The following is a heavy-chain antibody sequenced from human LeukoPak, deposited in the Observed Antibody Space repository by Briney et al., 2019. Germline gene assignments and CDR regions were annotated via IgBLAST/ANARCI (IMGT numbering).Heavy chain of an antibody. J-gene: IGHJ3*02. D-gene: IGHD2-2*01. CDR1: GGSISSYY. V-gene: IGHV4-59*08. Sequence: SETLSLTCTVSGGSISSYYWSWIRQPPGKGLEWIGYIYYSGRTNYNPSLKSQVSTPIDTSKNQFSLKLSSVTAADTAVYYCARHPSRLEAFDIWGQGTMVTVSS. CDR3: ARHPSRLEAFDI. CDR2: IYYSGRT.